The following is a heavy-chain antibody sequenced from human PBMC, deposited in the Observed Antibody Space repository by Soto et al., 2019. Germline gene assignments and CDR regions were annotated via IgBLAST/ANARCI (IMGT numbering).Heavy chain of an antibody. CDR2: IPYDGSNK. V-gene: IGHV3-30*18. D-gene: IGHD2-2*01. Sequence: VGSLRLSGAASGFTFSSYGMHWVRQAPGKGLEWVAVIPYDGSNKYYADSVKGRFTISRDNSKNTLYLQMNSLRAEDTAVYYCAKFTTSYAFDYWGQGTLVTVSS. CDR1: GFTFSSYG. CDR3: AKFTTSYAFDY. J-gene: IGHJ4*02.